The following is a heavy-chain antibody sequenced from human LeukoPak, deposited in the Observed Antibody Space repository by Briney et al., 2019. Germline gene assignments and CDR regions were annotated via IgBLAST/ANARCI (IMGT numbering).Heavy chain of an antibody. V-gene: IGHV3-7*01. D-gene: IGHD3-3*01. CDR2: IKQDGSEK. CDR3: ARDRYDFWSGYQPWFDP. Sequence: PGGSLRLSCAASGFTFSSYWMSWVRQAPGKGLEWVANIKQDGSEKYYVDSVKGRFTISRDNAKNSLYLQMNSLRAEDTAVYYCARDRYDFWSGYQPWFDPWGQGTLVTVSS. J-gene: IGHJ5*02. CDR1: GFTFSSYW.